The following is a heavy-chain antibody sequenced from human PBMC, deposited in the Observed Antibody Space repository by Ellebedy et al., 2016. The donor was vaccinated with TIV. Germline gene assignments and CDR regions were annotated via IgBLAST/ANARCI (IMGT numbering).Heavy chain of an antibody. D-gene: IGHD3-10*01. CDR3: VKDSGIYYNEVDP. V-gene: IGHV3-64D*06. CDR1: RFSFSSYA. J-gene: IGHJ5*02. CDR2: ISSDGGTT. Sequence: PGGSLRLSCSASRFSFSSYAMHWVRQAPGKGLEYVSAISSDGGTTYYADSVKGRFTISRDNSKNTVFLQMSSLRPEDTAVYYCVKDSGIYYNEVDPWGQGTLVTVSS.